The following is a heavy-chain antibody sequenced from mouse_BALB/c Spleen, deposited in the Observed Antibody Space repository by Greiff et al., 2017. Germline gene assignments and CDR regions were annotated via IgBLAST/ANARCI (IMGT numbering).Heavy chain of an antibody. D-gene: IGHD1-1*01. V-gene: IGHV1S29*02. CDR2: IYPYNGGT. CDR3: ARGGYYYGSSPYWYFDV. CDR1: GYTFTDYN. J-gene: IGHJ1*01. Sequence: VQLKQSGPELVKPGASVKISCKASGYTFTDYNMHWVKQSHGKSLEWIGYIYPYNGGTGYNQKFKSKATLTVDNSSSTAYMELRSLTSEDSAVYYCARGGYYYGSSPYWYFDVWGAGTTVTVSS.